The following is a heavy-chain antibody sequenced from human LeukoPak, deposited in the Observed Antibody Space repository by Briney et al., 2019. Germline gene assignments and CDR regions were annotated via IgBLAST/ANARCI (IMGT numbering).Heavy chain of an antibody. Sequence: GGSLRLSCAASGLTFSSYSMNWVRQAPGKGLEWVSSISSSSSHIYYADSVKGRFTISRDNAKNSLYLQMNSLRAEDTAVYYCARALPSPLYSGSYADAFDIWGQGTMVTVSS. D-gene: IGHD1-26*01. CDR3: ARALPSPLYSGSYADAFDI. CDR1: GLTFSSYS. CDR2: ISSSSSHI. J-gene: IGHJ3*02. V-gene: IGHV3-21*01.